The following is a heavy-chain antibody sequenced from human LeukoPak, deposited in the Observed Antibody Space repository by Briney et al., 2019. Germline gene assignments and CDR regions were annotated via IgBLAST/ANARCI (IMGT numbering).Heavy chain of an antibody. V-gene: IGHV3-74*01. Sequence: GGSLRLSCAASGFTFDDYAMHWVRQAPGKGLVWVSRINSDGSSTSYADSVKGRFTISRDNAKNTLYLQMNSLRAEDTAVYYCARDRRSGSYWNWGQGTLVTVSS. CDR1: GFTFDDYA. J-gene: IGHJ4*02. CDR3: ARDRRSGSYWN. D-gene: IGHD1-26*01. CDR2: INSDGSST.